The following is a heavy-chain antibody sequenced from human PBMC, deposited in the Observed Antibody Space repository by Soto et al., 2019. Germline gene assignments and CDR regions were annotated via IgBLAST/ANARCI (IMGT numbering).Heavy chain of an antibody. J-gene: IGHJ5*02. D-gene: IGHD2-2*01. V-gene: IGHV3-33*06. CDR2: IWYDGNNK. CDR1: GFTFSSYG. Sequence: PGGSLRLSCAASGFTFSSYGMHWVRQAPGKGLEWVALIWYDGNNKYYADSVKGRFTISRDNSKNMLYLQMNSLRAEGTAVYYCAKGGAQLLHYNWFDPWGQGTLVTVSS. CDR3: AKGGAQLLHYNWFDP.